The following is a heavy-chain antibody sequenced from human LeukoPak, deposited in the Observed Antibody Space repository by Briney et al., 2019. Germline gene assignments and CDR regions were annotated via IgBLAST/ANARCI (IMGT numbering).Heavy chain of an antibody. D-gene: IGHD3-16*01. CDR2: INHNGNVN. V-gene: IGHV3-7*03. J-gene: IGHJ6*02. Sequence: GGCLRLSCAASGFTFSSYWMNWARQAPGKGLEWVASINHNGNVNYYVDSVKGRFTISRDNAKNSLYLQMSNLRAEDTAVYFCARGGGLDVWGQGATVTVSS. CDR3: ARGGGLDV. CDR1: GFTFSSYW.